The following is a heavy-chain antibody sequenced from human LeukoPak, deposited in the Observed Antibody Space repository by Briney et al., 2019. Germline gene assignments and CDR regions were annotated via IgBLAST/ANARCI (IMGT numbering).Heavy chain of an antibody. CDR2: IRYDGSNK. J-gene: IGHJ4*02. D-gene: IGHD2-2*01. CDR1: GFTFSSYG. CDR3: ANLDEIIVPAVDFDY. V-gene: IGHV3-30*02. Sequence: GGSLRLSCAASGFTFSSYGMHWVRQAPGKGLEWVAFIRYDGSNKYYADSVKGRFTISRDNSKNTLYLQMNSLRAEDTAVYYCANLDEIIVPAVDFDYWGQGTLVTVSS.